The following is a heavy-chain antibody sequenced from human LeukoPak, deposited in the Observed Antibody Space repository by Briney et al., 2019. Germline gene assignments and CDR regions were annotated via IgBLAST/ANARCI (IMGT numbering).Heavy chain of an antibody. V-gene: IGHV4-59*01. D-gene: IGHD2-2*01. CDR1: GGSISSYY. J-gene: IGHJ5*01. CDR3: ARGGRGVPPARPFKPGNWFDS. CDR2: IYYSGST. Sequence: SETLSLTCTVSGGSISSYYWSWIRQPPGKGLEWIGYIYYSGSTNYKPSLKSRVTISVDTSKNQFSLKLSSVTAADTAVYYCARGGRGVPPARPFKPGNWFDSWGQGTLVTVFS.